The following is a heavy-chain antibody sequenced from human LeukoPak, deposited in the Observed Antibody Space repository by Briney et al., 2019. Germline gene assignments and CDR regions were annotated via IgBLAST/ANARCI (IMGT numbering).Heavy chain of an antibody. V-gene: IGHV3-15*01. CDR2: IKSKTDGGTT. CDR3: TTDSCSSTSCYEYYYYGMDV. D-gene: IGHD2-2*01. J-gene: IGHJ6*02. CDR1: GFTFSNAW. Sequence: GVLRLSCAASGFTFSNAWMSWVRQAPGKGLEWVGRIKSKTDGGTTDYTAPVKGRFTISRDDSKNTLYLQMNSLKTEDTAVYYCTTDSCSSTSCYEYYYYGMDVWGQGTTVTVSS.